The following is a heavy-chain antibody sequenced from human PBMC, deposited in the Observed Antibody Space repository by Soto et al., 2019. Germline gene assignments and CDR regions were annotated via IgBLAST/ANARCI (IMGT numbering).Heavy chain of an antibody. CDR1: GFTVSSNY. J-gene: IGHJ6*02. CDR2: IYSGVGT. CDR3: ARGLTGLRYYYYGMDV. V-gene: IGHV3-53*01. D-gene: IGHD2-21*02. Sequence: EVQVVESGGGLIQPGGSLRLSCAASGFTVSSNYMSWVRQAPGKGLEWVSIIYSGVGTYYADSVKGRFTISRDDSKNTLYLQMSSLRAEDTAVYYCARGLTGLRYYYYGMDVWCQGTTVAVSS.